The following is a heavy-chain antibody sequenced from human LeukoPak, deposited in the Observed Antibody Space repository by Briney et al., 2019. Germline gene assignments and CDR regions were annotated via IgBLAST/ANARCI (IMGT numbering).Heavy chain of an antibody. CDR1: GFTVGNNR. J-gene: IGHJ4*02. CDR2: VYGGGNT. Sequence: GGSLRLSCAASGFTVGNNRMIWVRQAPGKGLEWVSTVYGGGNTAYADSVKGRFTISRDTSKNTLLLQMNSLRAEDTAVYFCVRERFGAYVENWGQGALVTVSS. D-gene: IGHD3-10*01. CDR3: VRERFGAYVEN. V-gene: IGHV3-53*01.